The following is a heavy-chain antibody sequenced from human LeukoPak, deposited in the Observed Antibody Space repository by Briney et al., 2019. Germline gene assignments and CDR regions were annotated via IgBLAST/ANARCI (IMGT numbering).Heavy chain of an antibody. J-gene: IGHJ3*02. V-gene: IGHV3-48*03. CDR1: GFTFSSYE. D-gene: IGHD2-21*02. CDR2: ISSSGSTI. CDR3: ARDRSKVTAYDDALDI. Sequence: GGSLRLSCAASGFTFSSYEMNWVRQAPGKGLEWVSYISSSGSTIYYADSVKGRFTISRDNAKNSLYLQMNSLRAEDTAVYYCARDRSKVTAYDDALDIWGQGTMVIVSS.